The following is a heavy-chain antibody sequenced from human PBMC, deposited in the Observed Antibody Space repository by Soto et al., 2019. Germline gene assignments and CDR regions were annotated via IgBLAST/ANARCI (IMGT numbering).Heavy chain of an antibody. D-gene: IGHD3-3*01. J-gene: IGHJ6*02. CDR3: ASDWWRFVEWLKPPHYYYGMDV. V-gene: IGHV1-18*01. CDR2: ISAYNGNT. CDR1: GYTFTSYG. Sequence: ASVKVSCKASGYTFTSYGISWVRQAPGQGLEWMGWISAYNGNTNYAQKLQGRVTMTTDTSTSTAYMELRSLRSDDTAVYYCASDWWRFVEWLKPPHYYYGMDVWG.